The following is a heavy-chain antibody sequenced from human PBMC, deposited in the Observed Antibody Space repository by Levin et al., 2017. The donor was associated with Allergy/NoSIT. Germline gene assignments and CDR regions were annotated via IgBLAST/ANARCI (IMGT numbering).Heavy chain of an antibody. CDR2: IYYSGST. J-gene: IGHJ6*03. CDR3: GVRGRQYYYYYMDV. Sequence: SETLSLTCTVSGGSISSGDYYWSWIRQPPGKGLEWIGYIYYSGSTYYNPSLKSRVTISVDTSKNQFSLKLSSVTAADTAVYYCGVRGRQYYYYYMDVWGKGTTVTVSS. CDR1: GGSISSGDYY. V-gene: IGHV4-30-4*01. D-gene: IGHD3-10*01.